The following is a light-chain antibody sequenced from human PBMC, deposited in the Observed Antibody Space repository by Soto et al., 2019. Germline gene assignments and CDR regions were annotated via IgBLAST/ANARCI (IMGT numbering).Light chain of an antibody. Sequence: EVVLTQSPATLSVSPGERATLSCRASQTVSRSLAWYQQKPGQAPRLLIYGASTRATGIPGRFSGSGSGTDFTLTISSLQSEDFAVYYCQQFGTSPRYTFGQGTKLEI. CDR3: QQFGTSPRYT. CDR1: QTVSRS. V-gene: IGKV3-15*01. CDR2: GAS. J-gene: IGKJ2*01.